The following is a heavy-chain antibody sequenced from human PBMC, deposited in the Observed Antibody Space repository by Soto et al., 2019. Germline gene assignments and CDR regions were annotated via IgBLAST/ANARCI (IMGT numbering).Heavy chain of an antibody. D-gene: IGHD5-18*01. V-gene: IGHV1-69*12. CDR3: ARADTPDTELTSLDY. CDR1: GGTFSSYA. Sequence: QVQLVQSGAEVKKPGSSVKVSCKASGGTFSSYAISWVRQAPGQGLEWMGGIIPIFVPANYAQKFQGRVTLTADESTRNAYLELSRLRSEARGVYYCARADTPDTELTSLDYWGQGTLVTVSS. CDR2: IIPIFVPA. J-gene: IGHJ4*02.